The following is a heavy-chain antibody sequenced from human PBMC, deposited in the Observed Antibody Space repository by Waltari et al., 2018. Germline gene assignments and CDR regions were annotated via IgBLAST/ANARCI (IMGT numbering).Heavy chain of an antibody. D-gene: IGHD3-22*01. CDR3: AKTDSSGYYDY. Sequence: QVQLVQSGAEVKKPGASVKVSCKASGYTFTSYYMHWVRQAPGQGLEWMGIINPSGGSTSYAQKCQGRVTMTRDTSTSTVYMELSSLRSEDTAVYYCAKTDSSGYYDYWGQGTLVTVSS. V-gene: IGHV1-46*01. CDR2: INPSGGST. CDR1: GYTFTSYY. J-gene: IGHJ4*02.